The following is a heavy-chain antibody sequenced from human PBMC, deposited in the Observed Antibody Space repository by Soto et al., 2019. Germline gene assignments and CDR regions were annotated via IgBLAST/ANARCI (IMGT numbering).Heavy chain of an antibody. CDR3: TSVFLGTSGYYTHHYYYGIYG. CDR2: ISSKDYGGTT. V-gene: IGHV3-49*03. Sequence: GGFLRLSCTASGFTFGSYAMSWFRQAPGQGLERVGFISSKDYGGTTEYAASVKGRFTISRDDSKSIAYLQMIGLKTEDTAVYYCTSVFLGTSGYYTHHYYYGIYGWGQGTTGTVS. CDR1: GFTFGSYA. D-gene: IGHD3-22*01. J-gene: IGHJ6*02.